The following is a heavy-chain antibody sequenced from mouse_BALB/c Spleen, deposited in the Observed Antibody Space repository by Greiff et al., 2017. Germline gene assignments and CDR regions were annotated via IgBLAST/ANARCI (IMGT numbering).Heavy chain of an antibody. CDR2: ISYSGST. V-gene: IGHV3-2*02. CDR1: GYSITSYYA. J-gene: IGHJ1*01. D-gene: IGHD1-1*01. CDR3: ARYYCGSSYGYWYFEV. Sequence: EVQLQQSGPGLVKPSQSLSLTCTVTGYSITSYYAWNWIRQFPGNKLEWMGYISYSGSTSYNPSLKSRISITRDTSKNQFFLQLNSVTTEDTATYDCARYYCGSSYGYWYFEVWGAGTTVTVSS.